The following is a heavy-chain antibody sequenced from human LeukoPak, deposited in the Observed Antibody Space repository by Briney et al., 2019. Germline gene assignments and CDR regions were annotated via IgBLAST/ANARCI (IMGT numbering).Heavy chain of an antibody. Sequence: PSETLSLTCTVSGGSISSYYWSWIRQPAGKGLEWIGRIYTSGSTNYNPSLKSQVTMSVDTSKNQFSLKLSSVTAADTAVYYCARGRSSYGDYLGIASDAFDIWGQGTMVTVSS. CDR1: GGSISSYY. CDR3: ARGRSSYGDYLGIASDAFDI. D-gene: IGHD4-17*01. J-gene: IGHJ3*02. CDR2: IYTSGST. V-gene: IGHV4-4*07.